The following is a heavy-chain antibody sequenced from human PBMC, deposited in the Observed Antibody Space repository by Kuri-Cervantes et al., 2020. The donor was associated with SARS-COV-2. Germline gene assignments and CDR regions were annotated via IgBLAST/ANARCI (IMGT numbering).Heavy chain of an antibody. Sequence: ASVKVSCKASGYTFTTYYMHWVRQAPGQGLEWMGIINPSGGSTSYAQKFQGRVTMTRDTSTSTVYMQLRSLRSEDTAVYYCARGGLVPAASDAFDIWGQGTMVTVSS. CDR3: ARGGLVPAASDAFDI. J-gene: IGHJ3*02. CDR2: INPSGGST. CDR1: GYTFTTYY. V-gene: IGHV1-46*03. D-gene: IGHD2-2*01.